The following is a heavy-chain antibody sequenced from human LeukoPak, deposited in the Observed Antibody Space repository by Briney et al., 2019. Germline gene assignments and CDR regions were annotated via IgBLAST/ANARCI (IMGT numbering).Heavy chain of an antibody. J-gene: IGHJ4*02. Sequence: GGSLRLSCAASGFIFTDYWMYWVRQAPGKGLEWVSAISDSGGTYYAGSVKGRFTISRDISKNTLFLQMNNLRAEDTAVYYCAKLEYLAGGQGTLVTVSS. D-gene: IGHD3-3*01. CDR2: ISDSGGT. CDR1: GFIFTDYW. CDR3: AKLEYLA. V-gene: IGHV3-23*01.